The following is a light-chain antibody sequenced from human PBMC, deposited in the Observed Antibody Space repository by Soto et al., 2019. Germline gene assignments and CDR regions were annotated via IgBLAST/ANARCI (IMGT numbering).Light chain of an antibody. V-gene: IGLV2-23*02. Sequence: QSVLTQPASVSGSPGQSITISCTGTSSDVGGCNYVSWYQQHPGKAPKLMIYEVSKRPSGVSNRFSGSKSGNTASLTISGFQAEDEADYYCCSYAGSSTFYVFGTGTKVTVL. CDR2: EVS. CDR3: CSYAGSSTFYV. J-gene: IGLJ1*01. CDR1: SSDVGGCNY.